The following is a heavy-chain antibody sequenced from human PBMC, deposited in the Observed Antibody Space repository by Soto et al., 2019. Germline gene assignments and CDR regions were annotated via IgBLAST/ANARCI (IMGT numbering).Heavy chain of an antibody. Sequence: GASVKVSCKASGGTFSSYAISWVRQAPGQGLEWMGGIIPIFGTANYAQKFQGRVTITADESTSTAYMELSSLRSEDTAVYYCAGSDTVTSLRRYYYHYGMDVWGQGTTVPVSS. CDR3: AGSDTVTSLRRYYYHYGMDV. D-gene: IGHD4-17*01. V-gene: IGHV1-69*13. CDR2: IIPIFGTA. CDR1: GGTFSSYA. J-gene: IGHJ6*02.